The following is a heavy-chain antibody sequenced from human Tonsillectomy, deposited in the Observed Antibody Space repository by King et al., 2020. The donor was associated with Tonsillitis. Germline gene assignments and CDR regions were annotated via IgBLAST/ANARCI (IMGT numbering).Heavy chain of an antibody. Sequence: VQLVESGGGLVKPGVSLRLSCAASGFTFSASYMSWSRQAPGRGLEWISYISSRSSTISYAASVKGRFTISRDNAKNSQYLRMNSLRADDKAVYFCARGYGGPGFDSWGQGTLVTVSS. V-gene: IGHV3-11*01. D-gene: IGHD4-23*01. J-gene: IGHJ4*02. CDR1: GFTFSASY. CDR3: ARGYGGPGFDS. CDR2: ISSRSSTI.